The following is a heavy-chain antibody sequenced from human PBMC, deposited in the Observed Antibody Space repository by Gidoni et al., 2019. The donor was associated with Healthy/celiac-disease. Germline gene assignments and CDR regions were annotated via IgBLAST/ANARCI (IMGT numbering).Heavy chain of an antibody. CDR2: ISYDGSNK. V-gene: IGHV3-30*01. CDR1: GFTFSRYA. Sequence: QVQLVESGGGVVQPGRSLRLSCAASGFTFSRYAMHWVRQAPGKGLEWVAVISYDGSNKYYADSVKGRFTISRDNSKNTLYLQMNSLRAEDTAVYYCARGCSGGSCYRSYRFDPWGQGTLVTVSS. J-gene: IGHJ5*02. CDR3: ARGCSGGSCYRSYRFDP. D-gene: IGHD2-15*01.